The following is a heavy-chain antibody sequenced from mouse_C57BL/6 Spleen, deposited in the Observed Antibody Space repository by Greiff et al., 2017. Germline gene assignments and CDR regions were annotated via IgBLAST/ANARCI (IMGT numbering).Heavy chain of an antibody. D-gene: IGHD6-1*01. V-gene: IGHV1-50*01. CDR1: GYTFTSYW. J-gene: IGHJ2*01. CDR2: IDPSDSYT. CDR3: ARQPY. Sequence: VQLQQPGAELVKPGASVKLSCKASGYTFTSYWMQWVKQRPGQGLVWIGEIDPSDSYTTYNQKFMGKATLSVDTTSSTAYMQLSSLTSEDSAVYYCARQPYWGQGTTLTVSS.